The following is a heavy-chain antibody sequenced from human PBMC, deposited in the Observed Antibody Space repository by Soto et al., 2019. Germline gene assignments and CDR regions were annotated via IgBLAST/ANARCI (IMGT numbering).Heavy chain of an antibody. J-gene: IGHJ4*02. CDR2: INAGNGNT. CDR3: ARSDPYRLRLGELSPFDY. Sequence: GASVKVSCKASGYTFTSYAMHWVRQAPGQRLEWMGWINAGNGNTKYSQKFQGRVTITRDTSASTAYMELSSLRSEDTAVYYCARSDPYRLRLGELSPFDYWGQGTLVTVS. CDR1: GYTFTSYA. V-gene: IGHV1-3*01. D-gene: IGHD3-16*02.